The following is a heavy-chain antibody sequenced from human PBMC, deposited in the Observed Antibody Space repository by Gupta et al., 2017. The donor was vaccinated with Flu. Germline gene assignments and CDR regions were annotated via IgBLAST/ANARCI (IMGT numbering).Heavy chain of an antibody. CDR3: ARSIVGATPLRAQYYFDY. J-gene: IGHJ4*02. Sequence: QVQLVQSGAEVKKPGSSVKVSCKASGGTFSSYAISWVRQAPGQGLEWMGGIIPIFGTANYAQKFQGRVTITADESTSTAYMELSSLRSEDTAVYYCARSIVGATPLRAQYYFDYWGQGTLVTVSS. V-gene: IGHV1-69*01. D-gene: IGHD1-26*01. CDR1: GGTFSSYA. CDR2: IIPIFGTA.